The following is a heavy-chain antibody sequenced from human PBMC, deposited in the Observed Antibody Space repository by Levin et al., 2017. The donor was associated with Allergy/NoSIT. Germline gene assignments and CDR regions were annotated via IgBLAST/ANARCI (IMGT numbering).Heavy chain of an antibody. CDR3: ATDLVGGYYDSRVY. CDR2: FDPEDGET. J-gene: IGHJ4*02. V-gene: IGHV1-24*01. CDR1: GYTLTELS. D-gene: IGHD3-22*01. Sequence: ASVKVSCKVSGYTLTELSMHWVRQAPGKGLEWMGGFDPEDGETIYAQKFQGRVTMTEDTSTDTAYMELSSLRSEDTAVYYCATDLVGGYYDSRVYWGQGTLVTVSS.